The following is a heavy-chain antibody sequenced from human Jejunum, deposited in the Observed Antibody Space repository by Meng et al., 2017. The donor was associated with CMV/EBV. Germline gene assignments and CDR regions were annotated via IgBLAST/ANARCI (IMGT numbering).Heavy chain of an antibody. D-gene: IGHD6-6*01. CDR2: ISAYNGNT. V-gene: IGHV1-18*01. Sequence: YGISWGRQAPGQGLEWMGWISAYNGNTNYAQNLQGRVTMTTDTSTTTAYMELRTLRSDDTAVYYCARDVHSSSGAYFYYYGMDVWGQGTTVTVSS. J-gene: IGHJ6*02. CDR1: YG. CDR3: ARDVHSSSGAYFYYYGMDV.